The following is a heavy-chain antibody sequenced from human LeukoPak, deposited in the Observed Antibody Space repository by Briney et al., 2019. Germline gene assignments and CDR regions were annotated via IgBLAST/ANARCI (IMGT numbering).Heavy chain of an antibody. V-gene: IGHV4-59*10. CDR1: GGSFSGYY. D-gene: IGHD6-6*01. J-gene: IGHJ4*02. CDR3: ASTSIAPQGWGSQIDY. Sequence: PWQTLSLTCAVYGGSFSGYYWSWIRQPAGKGLEWIGRIYTSGSTNYNPSLKSRVTISVDKSKNQFSLKLSSVTAADTAVYYCASTSIAPQGWGSQIDYWGQGTLVTVSS. CDR2: IYTSGST.